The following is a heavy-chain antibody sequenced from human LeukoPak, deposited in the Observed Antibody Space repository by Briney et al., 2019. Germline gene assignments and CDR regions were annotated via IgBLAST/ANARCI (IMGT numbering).Heavy chain of an antibody. Sequence: PGGSLRLSCGASGFTFGTYSMNWVRQAPGKGLEWVSPLSSTSSYIYYADSVKGRFTISRDNAKNSLYLQMNSLRAEDTAVYYCARERFAGIAARFFDYWGQGSPVTVSS. CDR2: LSSTSSYI. CDR1: GFTFGTYS. CDR3: ARERFAGIAARFFDY. D-gene: IGHD6-6*01. V-gene: IGHV3-21*01. J-gene: IGHJ4*02.